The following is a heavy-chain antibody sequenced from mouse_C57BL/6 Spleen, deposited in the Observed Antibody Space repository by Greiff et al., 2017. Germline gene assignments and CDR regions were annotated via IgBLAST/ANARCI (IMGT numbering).Heavy chain of an antibody. J-gene: IGHJ4*01. CDR2: IYPGSGNT. V-gene: IGHV1-76*01. Sequence: QVQLQQSGAELVRPGASVKLSCKASGYTFTDYYINWVKQRPGQGLEWIARIYPGSGNTYYNEKFKGKATLTAEKSSSTAYMQLSSLTSEDSAVYFCAIIHSSGYYAMDYWGQGTSGTVSS. CDR3: AIIHSSGYYAMDY. CDR1: GYTFTDYY. D-gene: IGHD3-1*01.